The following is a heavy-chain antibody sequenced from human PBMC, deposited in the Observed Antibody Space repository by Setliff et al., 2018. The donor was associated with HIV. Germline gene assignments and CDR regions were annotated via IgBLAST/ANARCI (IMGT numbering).Heavy chain of an antibody. V-gene: IGHV4-39*01. J-gene: IGHJ5*02. CDR3: ASRVYYYDSNNFLREEGFDP. CDR1: GGSASNSRYY. Sequence: SETLSLTCTVSGGSASNSRYYWAWIRQPPGKGLEYIGSIHYNEKTYYDPSLKSRVTISIDTSKNQFSLNLTSVTAADTAVYYCASRVYYYDSNNFLREEGFDPWGQGTLVTVSS. D-gene: IGHD3-22*01. CDR2: IHYNEKT.